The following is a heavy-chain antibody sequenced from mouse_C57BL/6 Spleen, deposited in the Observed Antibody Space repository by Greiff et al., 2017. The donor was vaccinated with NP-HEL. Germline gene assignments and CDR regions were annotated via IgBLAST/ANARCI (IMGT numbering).Heavy chain of an antibody. V-gene: IGHV1-81*01. CDR2: IYPRSGNT. CDR3: ARDYYDYDPWFAY. Sequence: QVQLQQSGAELARPGASVKLSCKASGYTFTSYGISWVKQRTGQGLEWIGEIYPRSGNTYYNEKFKGKATLTADKSSSTAYMELRSLTSEDSAGYFCARDYYDYDPWFAYWGQGTLVTVSA. CDR1: GYTFTSYG. J-gene: IGHJ3*01. D-gene: IGHD2-4*01.